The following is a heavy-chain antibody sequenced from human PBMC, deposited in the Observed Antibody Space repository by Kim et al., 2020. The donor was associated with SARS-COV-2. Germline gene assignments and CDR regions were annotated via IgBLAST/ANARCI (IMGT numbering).Heavy chain of an antibody. CDR3: ARGPTDERITIFEGGWFDP. D-gene: IGHD3-3*01. J-gene: IGHJ5*02. Sequence: SETLSLTCTVSGGSISSYYWSWIRQPAGKGLEWIGRIYTSGSTNYNPSLKSRVTMSVDTSKNQFSLKLSSVTAADTAVYYCARGPTDERITIFEGGWFDPLGQGTLFTVSS. CDR2: IYTSGST. V-gene: IGHV4-4*07. CDR1: GGSISSYY.